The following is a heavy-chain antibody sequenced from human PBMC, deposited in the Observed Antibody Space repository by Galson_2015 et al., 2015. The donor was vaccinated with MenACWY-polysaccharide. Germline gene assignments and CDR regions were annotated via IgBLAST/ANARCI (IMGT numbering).Heavy chain of an antibody. CDR3: ATTRGNLEH. D-gene: IGHD3-10*01. CDR2: ISGRGDAT. J-gene: IGHJ4*02. V-gene: IGHV3-23*01. CDR1: GFTFSSFV. Sequence: SLRLSCAVSGFTFSSFVMTWVRQAPGKGLEWVSVISGRGDATYYADSVKGRFTISRDNSKNTLYLQMSSLRAEDTAVYYCATTRGNLEHWGQGTLVTVSS.